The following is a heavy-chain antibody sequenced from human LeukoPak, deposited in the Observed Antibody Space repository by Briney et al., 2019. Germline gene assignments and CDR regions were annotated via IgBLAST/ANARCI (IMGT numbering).Heavy chain of an antibody. J-gene: IGHJ4*02. CDR3: ARERAVQGYCSGGRCYINDY. D-gene: IGHD2-15*01. CDR1: GYNFSGYY. Sequence: GASVKVSFTASGYNFSGYYMHWVRQAPGQGLEWMGRINPNSGGTNYAQKFQGRVTMTRDTSISTAYMELTRLTSDDTAVYYCARERAVQGYCSGGRCYINDYWGQGTLVTVSS. V-gene: IGHV1-2*06. CDR2: INPNSGGT.